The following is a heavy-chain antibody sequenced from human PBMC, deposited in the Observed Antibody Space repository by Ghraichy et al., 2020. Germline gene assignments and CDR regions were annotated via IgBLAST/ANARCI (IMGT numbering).Heavy chain of an antibody. Sequence: GGSLRLSCAASGFTFSSYGMSWVRQAPGKGLEWVSVISGIGGSIYYADSVKGRFTISRDNSRNTLFLQMNSLTVEDTAVYFCAKKYCSAGSCYFDYWGQGTLVTVSS. V-gene: IGHV3-23*01. D-gene: IGHD2-15*01. CDR2: ISGIGGSI. J-gene: IGHJ4*02. CDR1: GFTFSSYG. CDR3: AKKYCSAGSCYFDY.